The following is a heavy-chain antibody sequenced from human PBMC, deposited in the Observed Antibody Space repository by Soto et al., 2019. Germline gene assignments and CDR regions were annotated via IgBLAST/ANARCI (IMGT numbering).Heavy chain of an antibody. CDR3: ARHLPGYYDSSGYYWVGGWFDP. CDR1: GGSISSSSYY. CDR2: IYYSGST. Sequence: QLQLQESGPGLVKPSETLSLTCTVSGGSISSSSYYWGWIRQPPGKGLEWIGSIYYSGSTYYNPSLERRGPISVHTSKNQFSLKLSSVPAADTAVYYCARHLPGYYDSSGYYWVGGWFDPWGQGTLVTVSS. V-gene: IGHV4-39*01. D-gene: IGHD3-22*01. J-gene: IGHJ5*02.